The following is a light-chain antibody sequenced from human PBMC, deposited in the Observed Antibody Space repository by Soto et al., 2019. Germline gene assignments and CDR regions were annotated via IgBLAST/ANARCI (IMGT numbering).Light chain of an antibody. CDR1: QSVSID. Sequence: EIVMTQSPATLSVSPGERATLSYRASQSVSIDLAWYQQTPGQAPRLLIYGAPSRATGIPVRFSGSASGTEFTLTISSLQSEDFTVYYCQQYGSSPITFGQGTRLEIK. CDR3: QQYGSSPIT. J-gene: IGKJ5*01. CDR2: GAP. V-gene: IGKV3-15*01.